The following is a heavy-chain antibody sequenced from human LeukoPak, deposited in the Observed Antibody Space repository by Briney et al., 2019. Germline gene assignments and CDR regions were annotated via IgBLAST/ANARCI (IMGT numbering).Heavy chain of an antibody. CDR3: TRDVREAYDI. CDR1: GFTFSSYG. V-gene: IGHV3-7*01. J-gene: IGHJ3*02. CDR2: INQGGSEK. Sequence: GGSLRLSCAASGFTFSSYGMHWVRQAPGKGPERVANINQGGSEKLYVDSVKGRFTISRDNAKNSLYLQMNSLRVEDTAVYYCTRDVREAYDIWGHGAMVTVSS.